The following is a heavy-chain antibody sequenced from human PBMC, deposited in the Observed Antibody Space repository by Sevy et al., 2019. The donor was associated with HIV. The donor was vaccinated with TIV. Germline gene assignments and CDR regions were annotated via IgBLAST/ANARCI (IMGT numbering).Heavy chain of an antibody. D-gene: IGHD3-3*01. Sequence: GGSLRLSCAASGFTFSTYDMHWVRQVTGKGLEWVSGFTAVGDTYYPGSVKGRFTISREDAKSSLFLQMDSLRAGDTAAYYCVRGSGFWSGYYTRFDYWGQGVLVTVSS. V-gene: IGHV3-13*01. CDR1: GFTFSTYD. CDR2: FTAVGDT. J-gene: IGHJ4*02. CDR3: VRGSGFWSGYYTRFDY.